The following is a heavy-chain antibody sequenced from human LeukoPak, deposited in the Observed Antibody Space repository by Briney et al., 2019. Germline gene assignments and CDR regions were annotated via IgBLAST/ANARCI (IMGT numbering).Heavy chain of an antibody. CDR2: ISPSSTYI. CDR3: AKDLPVGAFDY. V-gene: IGHV3-21*01. J-gene: IGHJ4*02. Sequence: GGSLRLSCAASGFTFSSYTMNWVRQAPGKGLDWVSSISPSSTYIYYADSVKGRFTISRDNAKNSLYLQLDSLRAEDTAVYYCAKDLPVGAFDYWGQGTLVTVSS. D-gene: IGHD3-16*01. CDR1: GFTFSSYT.